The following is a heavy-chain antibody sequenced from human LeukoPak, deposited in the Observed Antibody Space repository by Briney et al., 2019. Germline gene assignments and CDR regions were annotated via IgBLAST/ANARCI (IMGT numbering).Heavy chain of an antibody. Sequence: SETLSLTCTVSGGSISSGGYYWSWIRQHPGKGLEWIGYIYYSGSTYYNPSLKSRVTISVDTSKNQFSLKLSSVTAADTAVYYCARGGRVGATRRDFGYWGQGTLVTVSS. J-gene: IGHJ4*02. CDR3: ARGGRVGATRRDFGY. CDR1: GGSISSGGYY. V-gene: IGHV4-31*03. D-gene: IGHD1-26*01. CDR2: IYYSGST.